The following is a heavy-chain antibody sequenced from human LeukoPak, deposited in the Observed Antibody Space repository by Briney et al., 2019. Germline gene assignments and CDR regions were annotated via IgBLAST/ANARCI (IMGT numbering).Heavy chain of an antibody. CDR1: GGTFSSYA. Sequence: SVKVSCKASGGTFSSYAISWVRQAPGQGLEWMGGIIPIFGTANYAQKLLGRVTITADESTSTAYMELSSLRSEDTAVYYCASLASTVGASDYWGQGTLVTVSS. V-gene: IGHV1-69*13. J-gene: IGHJ4*02. CDR2: IIPIFGTA. D-gene: IGHD1-26*01. CDR3: ASLASTVGASDY.